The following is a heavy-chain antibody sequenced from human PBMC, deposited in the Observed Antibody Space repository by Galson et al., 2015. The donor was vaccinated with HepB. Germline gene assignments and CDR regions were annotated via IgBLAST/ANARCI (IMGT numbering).Heavy chain of an antibody. V-gene: IGHV1-69*13. Sequence: SVKVSCKASGGTFSSYAISWVRQAPGQGLEWMGGIIPIFGTANYAQKFQGRVTITADESTSTAYMELSSLRSEDTAVYYCASPGNSGDSSGYQQPYYYYYMDVWGKGTTVTVSS. CDR3: ASPGNSGDSSGYQQPYYYYYMDV. CDR1: GGTFSSYA. D-gene: IGHD3-22*01. J-gene: IGHJ6*03. CDR2: IIPIFGTA.